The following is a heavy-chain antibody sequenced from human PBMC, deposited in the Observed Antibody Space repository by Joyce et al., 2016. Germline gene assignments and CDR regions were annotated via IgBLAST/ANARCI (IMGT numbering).Heavy chain of an antibody. D-gene: IGHD3-3*01. CDR3: ARGNGDFWSGYYNYFDY. CDR1: GGSISSGDYY. Sequence: QVQLQESGPGLVKPSPTLSLSCTVSGGSISSGDYYWSWVRPSPGKGLEWIGYIYFSGSTHRNTSRKSRLTISADTSKNRFSLKVRSVTAADTAVYYCARGNGDFWSGYYNYFDYWGQGILVTVSS. V-gene: IGHV4-30-4*01. CDR2: IYFSGST. J-gene: IGHJ4*02.